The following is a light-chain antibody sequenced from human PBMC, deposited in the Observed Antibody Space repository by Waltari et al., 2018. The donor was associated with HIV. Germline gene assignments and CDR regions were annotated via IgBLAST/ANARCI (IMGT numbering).Light chain of an antibody. CDR2: QDS. Sequence: SFELIQPPSVSVSPGQTAAITCSGDTLGSKYACWFQQKPGQSPVLVISQDSKRPSGMPERFSGSKSGNTATLTISGTQAMDEADYYCHSWDTNNVQVFGGGTKLTVL. V-gene: IGLV3-1*01. CDR3: HSWDTNNVQV. J-gene: IGLJ3*02. CDR1: TLGSKY.